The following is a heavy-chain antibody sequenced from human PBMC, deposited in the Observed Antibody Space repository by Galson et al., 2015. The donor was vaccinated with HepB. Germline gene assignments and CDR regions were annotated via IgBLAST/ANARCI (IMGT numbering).Heavy chain of an antibody. CDR3: ARHIHDSSGYNFLDY. V-gene: IGHV4-39*01. J-gene: IGHJ4*02. CDR2: IHYTGKS. CDR1: GESIRRKYYD. Sequence: ETLSLTCSVSGESIRRKYYDWVWIRQPPGEGLEWIASIHYTGKSDYTPSLKSRVTISVDASKDPFSLQVTSVTAADTAVYYWARHIHDSSGYNFLDYWGQGTLVTVSS. D-gene: IGHD3-22*01.